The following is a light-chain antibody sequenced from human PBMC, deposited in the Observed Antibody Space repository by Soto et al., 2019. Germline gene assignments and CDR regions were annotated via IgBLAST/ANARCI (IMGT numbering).Light chain of an antibody. Sequence: EIVMTQSPCTLSVSPGERATLAFRASRGVITNLSWYQQKPGQAPRLLIFDASTRATDIPDRFSGSGSGTDFTLTISRLEAADFAVYLCHHYWTPPTFGQGTRLEIK. CDR2: DAS. J-gene: IGKJ5*01. CDR1: RGVITN. CDR3: HHYWTPPT. V-gene: IGKV3-20*01.